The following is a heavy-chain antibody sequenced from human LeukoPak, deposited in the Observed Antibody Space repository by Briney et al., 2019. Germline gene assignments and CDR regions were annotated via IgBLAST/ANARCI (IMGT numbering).Heavy chain of an antibody. CDR2: ISSSSSYI. V-gene: IGHV3-21*01. Sequence: PGGSLRLSCAASGFTFSSYSMNWVRQAPGKGLEWASSISSSSSYIYYADSVKGRFTISRDNAKNSLYLQMNSLRAEDTAVYYCARVPPLSIVGATTPDAFDIWGQGTMVTVSS. CDR3: ARVPPLSIVGATTPDAFDI. D-gene: IGHD1-26*01. CDR1: GFTFSSYS. J-gene: IGHJ3*02.